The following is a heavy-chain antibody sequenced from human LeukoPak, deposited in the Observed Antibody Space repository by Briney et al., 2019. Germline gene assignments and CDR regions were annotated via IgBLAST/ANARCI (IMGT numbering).Heavy chain of an antibody. CDR2: IYYSGRP. Sequence: SETLSLTCTVSGGSISSSSYYWGWIRQPPGKGVERIGSIYYSGRPYYKPSLKSRVTISLYTSQNQFSLKLSSVTAADTAVYSCASHHYEFLSGYPNWFDPWGQGTLVTVSS. V-gene: IGHV4-39*01. CDR3: ASHHYEFLSGYPNWFDP. J-gene: IGHJ5*02. CDR1: GGSISSSSYY. D-gene: IGHD3-3*01.